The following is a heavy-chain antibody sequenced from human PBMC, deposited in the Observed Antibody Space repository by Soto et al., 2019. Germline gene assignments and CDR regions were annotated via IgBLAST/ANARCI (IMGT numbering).Heavy chain of an antibody. CDR1: GYILSSYN. V-gene: IGHV1-46*01. J-gene: IGHJ4*02. CDR2: INPSEGRT. D-gene: IGHD2-21*02. CDR3: ARTYCAADCPRRDFDY. Sequence: QVQLVQSGAEVKEPGASVKVSCKASGYILSSYNMHWVRQAPGQGLEWMGIINPSEGRTSYAQKFQDRVTMTRDTSTNTVYMELSSLRSDDTAVYYCARTYCAADCPRRDFDYWGQGTLVTVSS.